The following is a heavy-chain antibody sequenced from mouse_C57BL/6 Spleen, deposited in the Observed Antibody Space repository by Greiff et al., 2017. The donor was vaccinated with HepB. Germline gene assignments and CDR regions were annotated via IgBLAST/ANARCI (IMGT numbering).Heavy chain of an antibody. Sequence: EVQLVESGGGLVKPGGSLKLSCAASGFTFSSYTMSWVRQTPEKRLEWVATISGGGGNTYYPDSVKGRFTISRDNAKNTLYLQMSSLRSEDTALYYCARHGRYSNYDAMDYWGQGTSVTVSS. CDR1: GFTFSSYT. CDR3: ARHGRYSNYDAMDY. V-gene: IGHV5-9*01. D-gene: IGHD2-5*01. CDR2: ISGGGGNT. J-gene: IGHJ4*01.